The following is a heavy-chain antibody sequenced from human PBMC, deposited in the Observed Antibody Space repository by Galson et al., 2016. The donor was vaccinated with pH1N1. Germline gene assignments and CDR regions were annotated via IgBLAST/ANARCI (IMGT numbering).Heavy chain of an antibody. J-gene: IGHJ6*02. CDR3: ARGGLYYDSSGPSYGMDV. CDR1: GDSVSSNSAA. D-gene: IGHD3-22*01. Sequence: CAISGDSVSSNSAAWSWIRQSPSRGLEWLGRTYYRSKWYNDYAVSVKSRITINPDTSKNQFSLQLNSVTPEDTAAYYCARGGLYYDSSGPSYGMDVWGQGATVTVSS. V-gene: IGHV6-1*01. CDR2: TYYRSKWYN.